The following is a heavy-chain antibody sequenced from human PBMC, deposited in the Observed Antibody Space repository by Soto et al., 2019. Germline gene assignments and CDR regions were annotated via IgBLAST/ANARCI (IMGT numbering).Heavy chain of an antibody. CDR3: AREVDRSWGFFHH. Sequence: EVQLVESGGGLVQPGGSLRLSCAASGFTFSNYWIHWVRQVPGKGLVWISRVNSDETSANYADSVKGRFTISGDNAKNTVNLQMNSLRAEVTAVYYCAREVDRSWGFFHHWGQGTLVTVST. V-gene: IGHV3-74*01. CDR2: VNSDETSA. D-gene: IGHD3-16*01. CDR1: GFTFSNYW. J-gene: IGHJ1*01.